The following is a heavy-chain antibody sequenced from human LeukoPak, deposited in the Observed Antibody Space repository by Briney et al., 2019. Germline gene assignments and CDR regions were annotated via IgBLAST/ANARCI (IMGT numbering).Heavy chain of an antibody. CDR3: ARAYNWNLYYMDV. D-gene: IGHD1-20*01. V-gene: IGHV4-4*07. Sequence: SETLSLTCTVSGGSISSYYWSWIRQPAGKGLEWIGHIYTSGGTDYSPSLKSRVTMSVDTSKNQFSLNLSSVTAADTAVYYCARAYNWNLYYMDVWGKGTTVTVSS. CDR2: IYTSGGT. CDR1: GGSISSYY. J-gene: IGHJ6*03.